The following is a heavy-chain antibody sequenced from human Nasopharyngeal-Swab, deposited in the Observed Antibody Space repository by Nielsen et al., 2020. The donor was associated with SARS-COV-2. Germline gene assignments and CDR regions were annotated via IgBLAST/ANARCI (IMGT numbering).Heavy chain of an antibody. V-gene: IGHV4-31*03. J-gene: IGHJ6*03. CDR2: IYYSGST. CDR1: GGSISSGGYY. Sequence: SETLSLTCTVSGGSISSGGYYWSWIRQHPGKGLEWIGYIYYSGSTYYNPSLKSRVTISVDTSKNQFSLKLSSVTAADTAVYYCARLIYGDYFDYYYMDVWGKGTTVTVSS. CDR3: ARLIYGDYFDYYYMDV. D-gene: IGHD4-17*01.